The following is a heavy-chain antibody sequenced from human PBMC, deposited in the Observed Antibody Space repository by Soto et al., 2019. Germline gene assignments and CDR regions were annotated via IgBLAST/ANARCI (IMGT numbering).Heavy chain of an antibody. CDR1: GFTFSSFA. J-gene: IGHJ4*02. D-gene: IGHD2-2*01. Sequence: GGSLRLSCAAPGFTFSSFAMSWVRQAPGKGLEWVSGINSRAGTTYYADSVKGRFTISRDNSKNTLYLQMNSLTAEDTAVYYCAKDRSSTSCYAFDYWGRGTLVTVSS. CDR2: INSRAGTT. CDR3: AKDRSSTSCYAFDY. V-gene: IGHV3-23*01.